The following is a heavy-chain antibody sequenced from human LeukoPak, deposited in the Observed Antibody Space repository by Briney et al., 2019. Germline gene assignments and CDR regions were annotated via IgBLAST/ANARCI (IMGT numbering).Heavy chain of an antibody. J-gene: IGHJ4*02. CDR3: AMNWNPYYFDY. CDR1: GFTVSNNY. D-gene: IGHD1-1*01. V-gene: IGHV3-66*02. Sequence: GGSLRLSCAASGFTVSNNYMSWVRQAPGKGLGWVSVIYSGGSTYYADSVKGRSTISRDNSKSTLYLQMNSLRAEDTAVYYCAMNWNPYYFDYWGQGTLVSVSS. CDR2: IYSGGST.